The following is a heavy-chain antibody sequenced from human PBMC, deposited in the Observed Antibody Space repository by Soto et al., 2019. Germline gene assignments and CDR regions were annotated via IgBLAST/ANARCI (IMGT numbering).Heavy chain of an antibody. CDR3: ARDQSVVPGYCYYGMDV. CDR2: ISSSSSYI. CDR1: GFTFSSYS. V-gene: IGHV3-21*01. Sequence: PGGSLRLSCAASGFTFSSYSMNWVRQAPGKGLEWVSCISSSSSYIYYADSVRGRFTISRDDAKNSLYLQMNSLRAEDTAVYYCARDQSVVPGYCYYGMDVRGQGTKVTGSS. J-gene: IGHJ6*02. D-gene: IGHD2-15*01.